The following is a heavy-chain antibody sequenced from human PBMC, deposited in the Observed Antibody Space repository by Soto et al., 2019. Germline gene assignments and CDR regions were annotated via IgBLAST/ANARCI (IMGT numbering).Heavy chain of an antibody. J-gene: IGHJ5*02. CDR1: GFTFSSYS. V-gene: IGHV3-21*01. D-gene: IGHD6-13*01. CDR3: ARDPGPAAGTFGLVGWFDP. Sequence: PGGSLRLSCAASGFTFSSYSMNWVRQAPGKGLEWVSSISSSSSYTYYADSVKGRFTISRDNAKNSLYLQMNSLRAEDTAVYYCARDPGPAAGTFGLVGWFDPWGQGTLVTVSS. CDR2: ISSSSSYT.